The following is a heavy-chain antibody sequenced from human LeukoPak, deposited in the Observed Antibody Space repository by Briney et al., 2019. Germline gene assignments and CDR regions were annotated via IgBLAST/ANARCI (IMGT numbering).Heavy chain of an antibody. D-gene: IGHD3-10*01. J-gene: IGHJ4*02. CDR2: ISGRGVST. CDR1: GFTFSSYA. Sequence: GGSLRLPCAASGFTFSSYAMTWVRQASGKGLEWVSAISGRGVSTYYADSVRGRFTISRDNSRNTLFLQMSSLRAEDTAVYYCANLLSTNSGSGSPFENWGQGTLVTVSS. CDR3: ANLLSTNSGSGSPFEN. V-gene: IGHV3-23*01.